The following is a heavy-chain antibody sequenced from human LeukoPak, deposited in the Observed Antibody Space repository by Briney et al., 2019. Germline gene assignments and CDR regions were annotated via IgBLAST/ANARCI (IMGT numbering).Heavy chain of an antibody. CDR3: AREYWSDSTRHFDD. J-gene: IGHJ4*02. D-gene: IGHD2-15*01. Sequence: PSQTLSLTCTVSGGSIGSGGYYWSWIRQHPGKGLEWIGFISYSGSTYYNPSLQSRFTISVDMSKNQFSLNLSSVTAADTAVYYCAREYWSDSTRHFDDWGQGTLVTVSS. CDR1: GGSIGSGGYY. V-gene: IGHV4-31*03. CDR2: ISYSGST.